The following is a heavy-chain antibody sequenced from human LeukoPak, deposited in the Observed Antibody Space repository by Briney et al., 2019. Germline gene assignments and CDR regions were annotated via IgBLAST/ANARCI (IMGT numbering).Heavy chain of an antibody. D-gene: IGHD3-10*01. J-gene: IGHJ4*02. V-gene: IGHV3-73*01. CDR1: GFTFSGSA. CDR3: TRATMVRGVITKQFDY. Sequence: GGSLRLSCAASGFTFSGSAMHWVRQASGKGLEWVGRIRSKANSYATAYAASVKGRFTISRDDSKNTAYLQMNSLKTEDTAVYYCTRATMVRGVITKQFDYWGQGTLVTVSS. CDR2: IRSKANSYAT.